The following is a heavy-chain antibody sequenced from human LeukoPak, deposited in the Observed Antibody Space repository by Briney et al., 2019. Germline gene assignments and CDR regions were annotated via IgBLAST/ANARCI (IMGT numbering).Heavy chain of an antibody. CDR3: AKDSQYYDSSGYPY. D-gene: IGHD3-22*01. J-gene: IGHJ4*02. Sequence: PGGSLRLSCAASGFTFSSYGMHWVRQAPGKGLEWVAFIRYDGSNKYYADSVKGRFTISRDNSKNTLYLQMNSLRAEDTAVYYRAKDSQYYDSSGYPYWGQGTLVTVSS. V-gene: IGHV3-30*02. CDR2: IRYDGSNK. CDR1: GFTFSSYG.